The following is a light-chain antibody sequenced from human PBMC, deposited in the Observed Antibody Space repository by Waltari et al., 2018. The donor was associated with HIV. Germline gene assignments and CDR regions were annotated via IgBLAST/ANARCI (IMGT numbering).Light chain of an antibody. J-gene: IGLJ3*02. CDR1: SSNLGLGYD. Sequence: QSVLTQPPSVSGAPGQRVTISCTGSSSNLGLGYDVQWYQQLPGTAPKLLVYANINRPSGVPDRFSGSKSGISASLAITVLQAEDEANYYCQSYDNSLSAWVFGGGTKVTVL. CDR3: QSYDNSLSAWV. CDR2: ANI. V-gene: IGLV1-40*01.